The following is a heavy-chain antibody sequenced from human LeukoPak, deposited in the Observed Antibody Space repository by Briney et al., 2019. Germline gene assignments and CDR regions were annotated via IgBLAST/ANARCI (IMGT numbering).Heavy chain of an antibody. CDR2: ISSSSSYI. D-gene: IGHD4-17*01. J-gene: IGHJ4*02. CDR3: ARDQDYGDYLLVY. V-gene: IGHV3-21*01. Sequence: PGGSLRLSCAASGFTFSSYSMNWVRQAPGKGLEWVSSISSSSSYIYYADSVKGRFTISRDNAKNSLYLQMNSLRAEDTAVYYCARDQDYGDYLLVYWGQGTLVTVSS. CDR1: GFTFSSYS.